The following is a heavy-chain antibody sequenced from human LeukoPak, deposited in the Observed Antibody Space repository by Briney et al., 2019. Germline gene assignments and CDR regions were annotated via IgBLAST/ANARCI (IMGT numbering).Heavy chain of an antibody. CDR2: MNPKSGYS. D-gene: IGHD4-17*01. J-gene: IGHJ4*02. CDR1: GGTFSSYA. CDR3: ARTDGDLDY. Sequence: ASVKVSCKASGGTFSSYAISWVRQAPGQGLEWMGWMNPKSGYSGSTQKFQGRVTMTRTTSITTAYMELSSLRSEDTAVYYCARTDGDLDYWGQGTLVTASS. V-gene: IGHV1-8*02.